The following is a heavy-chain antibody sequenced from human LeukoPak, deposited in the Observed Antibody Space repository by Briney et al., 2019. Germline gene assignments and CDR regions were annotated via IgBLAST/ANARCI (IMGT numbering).Heavy chain of an antibody. Sequence: GGSLRLSCAASGFIFSTYGIHWVRQAPGKGLEWVAVISNDGSNKYYADSVKGRFTISRDNSKNTLYLQMNSLRAEDTAVYYCVRGDTVTTDLDYWGQGTLVTVSS. J-gene: IGHJ4*02. CDR1: GFIFSTYG. V-gene: IGHV3-30*03. D-gene: IGHD4-17*01. CDR3: VRGDTVTTDLDY. CDR2: ISNDGSNK.